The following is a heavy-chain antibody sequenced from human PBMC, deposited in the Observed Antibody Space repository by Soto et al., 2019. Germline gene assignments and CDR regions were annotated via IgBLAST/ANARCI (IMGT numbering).Heavy chain of an antibody. CDR2: INAGNGNT. J-gene: IGHJ6*02. Sequence: ASVKVSCKASGYTFTSYAMHWVRQAPGQRLEWMGWINAGNGNTKYSQKFQGRVTITRDTSASTAYMELSSLRSEDTAVYYCARDHAGARSYYYYGMDVWGQGTTVTVSS. CDR1: GYTFTSYA. D-gene: IGHD1-26*01. CDR3: ARDHAGARSYYYYGMDV. V-gene: IGHV1-3*01.